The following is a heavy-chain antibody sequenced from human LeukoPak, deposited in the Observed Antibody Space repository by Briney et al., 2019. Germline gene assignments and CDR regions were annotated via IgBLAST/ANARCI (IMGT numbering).Heavy chain of an antibody. CDR3: AREPPGRDTAMVSYGTDV. V-gene: IGHV3-21*01. D-gene: IGHD5-18*01. CDR1: GFTFSSYS. J-gene: IGHJ6*02. CDR2: ISSSSSYI. Sequence: PGGSLRLSCAASGFTFSSYSMNWVRRAPGKGLEWVSSISSSSSYIYYADSVKGRFTISRDNAKNSLYLQMNSLRAEDTAVYYCAREPPGRDTAMVSYGTDVWGQATTVTVSS.